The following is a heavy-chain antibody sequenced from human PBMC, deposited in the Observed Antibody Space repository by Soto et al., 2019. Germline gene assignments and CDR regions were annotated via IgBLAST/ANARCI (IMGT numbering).Heavy chain of an antibody. Sequence: QVQLVQSGAEVKKPGASVKVSCKASGYTFTSYDMHWVLQAPGQRLEWMGWINAGNGNTKYSQKFQGRVTITRDTSASTAYMELSSLRSEDTAVYYCARGPGGPDGPGDYWGQGTLVTVSS. CDR2: INAGNGNT. CDR1: GYTFTSYD. V-gene: IGHV1-3*01. D-gene: IGHD2-15*01. J-gene: IGHJ4*02. CDR3: ARGPGGPDGPGDY.